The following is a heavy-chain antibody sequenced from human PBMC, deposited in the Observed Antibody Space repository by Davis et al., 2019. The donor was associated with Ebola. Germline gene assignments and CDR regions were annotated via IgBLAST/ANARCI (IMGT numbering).Heavy chain of an antibody. CDR3: ARVYCSSTSCSPYFDY. V-gene: IGHV1-18*01. J-gene: IGHJ4*02. D-gene: IGHD2-2*01. CDR2: ISAYNGNT. Sequence: ASVKVSCKASGYTFTSYGISWVRQAPGQGLEWMGWISAYNGNTNYAQRLQGRVTMTTDTSTSTAYMELSRLRSDDTAVYYCARVYCSSTSCSPYFDYWGQGTLVTVSS. CDR1: GYTFTSYG.